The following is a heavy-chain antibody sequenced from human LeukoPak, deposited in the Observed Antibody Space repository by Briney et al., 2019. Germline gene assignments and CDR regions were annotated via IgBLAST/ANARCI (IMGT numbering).Heavy chain of an antibody. V-gene: IGHV3-9*01. Sequence: GGSLRHSCAASGFTFDDYAMHWVRQAPGKGLEWVSGISWNSGSIGYADSVKGRFTISRDNAKNSLYLQMNSLRAEDTALYYCAKDQVYGGNSGAHFDYWGQGTLVTVSS. CDR3: AKDQVYGGNSGAHFDY. CDR2: ISWNSGSI. CDR1: GFTFDDYA. J-gene: IGHJ4*02. D-gene: IGHD4-23*01.